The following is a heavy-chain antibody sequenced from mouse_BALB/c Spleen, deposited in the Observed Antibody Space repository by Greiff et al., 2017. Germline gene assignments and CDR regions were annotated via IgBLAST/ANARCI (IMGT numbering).Heavy chain of an antibody. CDR2: IYPGDGDT. CDR3: AGGIYFDY. Sequence: SGAELVRPGSSVKISCKASGYAFSSYWMNWVKQRPGQGLEWIGQIYPGDGDTNYNGKFKGKATLTADKSSSTAYMQLSSLTSEDSAVYFCAGGIYFDYWGQGTTLTVSS. J-gene: IGHJ2*01. CDR1: GYAFSSYW. V-gene: IGHV1-80*01.